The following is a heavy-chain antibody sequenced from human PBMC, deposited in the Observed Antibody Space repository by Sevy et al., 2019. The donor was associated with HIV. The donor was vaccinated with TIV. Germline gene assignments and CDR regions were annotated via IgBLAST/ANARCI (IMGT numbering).Heavy chain of an antibody. Sequence: SETLSLTCTVSGGSISSYYWSWIRQPPGKGLEWIGYIYYSGSTNYNPSLKSRVTISVDTSKNQFSLKLSSVTAADTAVYYCARGPAVAGTTYYYYYMDVWGKGTTVTVSS. CDR2: IYYSGST. CDR3: ARGPAVAGTTYYYYYMDV. CDR1: GGSISSYY. V-gene: IGHV4-59*01. J-gene: IGHJ6*03. D-gene: IGHD6-19*01.